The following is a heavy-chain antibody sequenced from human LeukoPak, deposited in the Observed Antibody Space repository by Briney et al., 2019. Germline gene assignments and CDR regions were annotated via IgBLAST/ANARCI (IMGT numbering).Heavy chain of an antibody. V-gene: IGHV3-30*18. CDR3: AKRVDYGSSWYYFDY. CDR2: ISYDGNTK. J-gene: IGHJ4*02. CDR1: GLTFSVYG. Sequence: GRSLTLSCAASGLTFSVYGMHWVRQAPGKGLEWVAVISYDGNTKYYADSVKGRFTISRDNSKDTLYLQMNSLRAGDTAVYYCAKRVDYGSSWYYFDYWGQGTLVTVSS. D-gene: IGHD6-13*01.